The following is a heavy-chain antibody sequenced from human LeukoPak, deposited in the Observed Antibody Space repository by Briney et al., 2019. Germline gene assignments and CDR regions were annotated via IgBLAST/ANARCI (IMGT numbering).Heavy chain of an antibody. CDR1: GFTFSSYA. Sequence: TGGSLRLSCEASGFTFSSYAMHWVRQAPGKGLEWVAILWFDGSHEYFADSVKGRFTVSRDNSKNTLYLQMDSLRVEDTAVYYCAGVNAVWGSYREGPIDYWGQGTLVTVSS. D-gene: IGHD3-16*02. V-gene: IGHV3-33*01. CDR3: AGVNAVWGSYREGPIDY. J-gene: IGHJ4*02. CDR2: LWFDGSHE.